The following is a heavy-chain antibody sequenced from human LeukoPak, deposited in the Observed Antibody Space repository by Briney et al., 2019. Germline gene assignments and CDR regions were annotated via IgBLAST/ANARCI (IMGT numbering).Heavy chain of an antibody. J-gene: IGHJ4*02. CDR1: GGSVSSGGYY. Sequence: RTSETLSLTCTVSGGSVSSGGYYWSWIRQPPGKGLEWIGEINHSGSTNYNPSLKSRVTISVDTSKNQFSLKLSSVTAADTAVYYCARGRVYCTNVCRLFPSLTRLDFDYWGQGTLVTVSS. D-gene: IGHD2-8*01. CDR3: ARGRVYCTNVCRLFPSLTRLDFDY. CDR2: INHSGST. V-gene: IGHV4-61*08.